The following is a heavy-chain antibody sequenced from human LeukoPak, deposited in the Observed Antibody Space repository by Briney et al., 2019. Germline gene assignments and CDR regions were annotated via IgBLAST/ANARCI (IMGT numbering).Heavy chain of an antibody. J-gene: IGHJ3*02. V-gene: IGHV4-59*01. D-gene: IGHD6-19*01. CDR2: IYYSGST. CDR3: ARNLMYSSGRYDAFDI. CDR1: GGSISSYY. Sequence: SSETLSLTCTVSGGSISSYYWSWIRQPPGKGLEWVGYIYYSGSTNYNPSLKSRVTISVDTSKNQFSLKLSSVTAADTAVYYCARNLMYSSGRYDAFDIWGQGTMVTVSS.